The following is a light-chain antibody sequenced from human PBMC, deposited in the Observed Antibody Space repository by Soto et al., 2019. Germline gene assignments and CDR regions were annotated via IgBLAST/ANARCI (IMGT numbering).Light chain of an antibody. Sequence: DIQMTQSPSSLSASVGDRVTITCRASQSISSDLNWYQQIPGKAPNLLIYAASSLQSGVPSRFTGSGSGTEFTLTITSLQPEDSATYYCQQSYSTPITFGGGTKVEIK. V-gene: IGKV1-39*01. CDR1: QSISSD. CDR2: AAS. J-gene: IGKJ4*01. CDR3: QQSYSTPIT.